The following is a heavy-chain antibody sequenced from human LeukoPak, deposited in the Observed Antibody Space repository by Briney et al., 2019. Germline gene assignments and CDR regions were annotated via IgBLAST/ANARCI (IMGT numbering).Heavy chain of an antibody. J-gene: IGHJ4*02. CDR1: GGSISSGDYY. CDR3: AREYDSSGYYYSYFDY. Sequence: PSQTLSLTCTVSGGSISSGDYYWRWIRQPPGKGLEWIGYIYYSGSTYYNPSLKSRVTISVDTSKNQFSLKLSSVTAADTAVYYCAREYDSSGYYYSYFDYWGQGTLVTVSS. V-gene: IGHV4-30-4*01. D-gene: IGHD3-22*01. CDR2: IYYSGST.